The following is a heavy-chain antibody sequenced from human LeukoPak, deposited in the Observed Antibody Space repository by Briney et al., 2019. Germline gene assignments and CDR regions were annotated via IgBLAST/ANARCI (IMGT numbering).Heavy chain of an antibody. Sequence: PGTSAKVSCKASGFSFTTSAMQWVRQARGQRLEWIGWIVVGSGHTRYAQKFQERITITRDMSTGTAYMQLSSLRSEDTAVYYCAADHQFSGWESAYGMDVWGQGTTVTVSS. CDR1: GFSFTTSA. V-gene: IGHV1-58*02. J-gene: IGHJ6*02. D-gene: IGHD6-19*01. CDR3: AADHQFSGWESAYGMDV. CDR2: IVVGSGHT.